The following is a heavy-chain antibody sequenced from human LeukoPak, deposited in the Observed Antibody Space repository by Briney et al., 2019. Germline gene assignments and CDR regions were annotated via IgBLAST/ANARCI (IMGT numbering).Heavy chain of an antibody. V-gene: IGHV4-34*01. J-gene: IGHJ5*02. D-gene: IGHD2-15*01. CDR2: INHSGST. Sequence: KPGGSLRLSCAASGFTFSDYYMSWIRQPPGKGLEWIGEINHSGSTNYNPSLKSRVTISVDTSKNQFSLKLSSVTAADTAVYYCARGGIVVVVAATPRVWFDPWGQGTLVTVSS. CDR3: ARGGIVVVVAATPRVWFDP. CDR1: GFTFSDYY.